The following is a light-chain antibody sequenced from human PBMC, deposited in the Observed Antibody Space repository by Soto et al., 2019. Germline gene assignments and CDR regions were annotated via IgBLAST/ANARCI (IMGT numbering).Light chain of an antibody. CDR3: CSYAGSPYV. CDR2: DVS. V-gene: IGLV2-11*01. J-gene: IGLJ1*01. CDR1: SIDVGGYNY. Sequence: QSALTQPRALSGSPGQSVTISCTGTSIDVGGYNYVSWYQQHPGKAPKLMIYDVSKRPSGVPDRFSGSKSGNTASLTISGLQAEDEADYYCCSYAGSPYVFGTGTKVTVL.